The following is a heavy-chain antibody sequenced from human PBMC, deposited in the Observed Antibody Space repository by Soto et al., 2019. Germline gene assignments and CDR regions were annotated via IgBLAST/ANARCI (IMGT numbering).Heavy chain of an antibody. CDR3: ARERRGQYQLLDYYYYGMDV. V-gene: IGHV4-38-2*02. J-gene: IGHJ6*02. Sequence: SETLSLTCAVSDYTITNNHYWGWVRQSPGKGLEWIGSISQSGDPYYNPSLKTRVTVSLDKSTNHFSLRLTSVTAADTAVYYCARERRGQYQLLDYYYYGMDVWGQGTTVTVSS. D-gene: IGHD2-2*01. CDR2: ISQSGDP. CDR1: DYTITNNHY.